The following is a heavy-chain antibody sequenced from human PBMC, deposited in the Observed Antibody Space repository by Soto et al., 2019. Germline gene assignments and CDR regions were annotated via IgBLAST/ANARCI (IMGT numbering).Heavy chain of an antibody. Sequence: GGSLRLSCAASGFTFDDYTMHWVRQAPGKGLEWVSLISWDGGSTYYADSAKGRFTISRDNSKNSLYLQMNSLRTEDTALYYCAKDGNSGSYYLFDYWGQGTLVTVSS. CDR3: AKDGNSGSYYLFDY. J-gene: IGHJ4*02. CDR2: ISWDGGST. D-gene: IGHD1-26*01. V-gene: IGHV3-43*01. CDR1: GFTFDDYT.